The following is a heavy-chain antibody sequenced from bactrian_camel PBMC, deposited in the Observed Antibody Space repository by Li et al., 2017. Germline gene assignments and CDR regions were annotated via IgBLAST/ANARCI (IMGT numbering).Heavy chain of an antibody. CDR2: INSVGSST. D-gene: IGHD6*01. CDR3: VRDWRTVVDNTPGGY. V-gene: IGHV3S40*01. Sequence: VQLVESGGGLVQPGGSLTLSCAASGFTVSSYVTSWVRQVPGGGLEWVSGINSVGSSTYYADSLKGRFTISRDNAKNTVYLQMNSLTPEDTAVYYCVRDWRTVVDNTPGGYWGQGTQVTVS. CDR1: GFTVSSYV. J-gene: IGHJ6*01.